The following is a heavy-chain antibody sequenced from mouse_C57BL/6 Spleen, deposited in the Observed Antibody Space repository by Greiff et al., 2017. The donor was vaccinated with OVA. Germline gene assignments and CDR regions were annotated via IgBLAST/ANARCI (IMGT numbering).Heavy chain of an antibody. V-gene: IGHV1-81*01. Sequence: VQLQQSGAELARPGASVKLSCKASGYTFTSYGISWVKQRTGQGLEWIGEIYPRSGNTYYNEKFKGKATLTADKSSRTAYMELRSLTSEDSAVYFCAREGYGNGDWYFDVWGTGTTVTVSS. D-gene: IGHD2-1*01. CDR2: IYPRSGNT. CDR1: GYTFTSYG. CDR3: AREGYGNGDWYFDV. J-gene: IGHJ1*03.